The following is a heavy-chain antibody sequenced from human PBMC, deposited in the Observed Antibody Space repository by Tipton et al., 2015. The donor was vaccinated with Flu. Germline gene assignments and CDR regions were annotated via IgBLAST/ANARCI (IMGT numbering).Heavy chain of an antibody. V-gene: IGHV3-30*18. D-gene: IGHD1-26*01. CDR1: GFTFSSYG. CDR2: ISYDGSNK. Sequence: SLRLSCAASGFTFSSYGMHWVRQAPGKGLEWVAVISYDGSNKYYADSVKGRFTISRDNSKNTLYLQMNSLRAEDTAVYYCAKDRSSGSYGLYWYFDLWGRGTLVTVSS. J-gene: IGHJ2*01. CDR3: AKDRSSGSYGLYWYFDL.